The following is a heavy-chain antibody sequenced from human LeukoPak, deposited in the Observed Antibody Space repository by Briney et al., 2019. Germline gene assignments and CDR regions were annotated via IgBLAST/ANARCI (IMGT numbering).Heavy chain of an antibody. CDR2: LSGNGAKT. CDR1: GFAFSTFA. Sequence: PGGSLRLSCAASGFAFSTFAMNWVRQAPGKGLEWVSALSGNGAKTYYADSVKGRFTISRDNSGNTLYLQMNRLRAEDTAICFCAKDLNYAFDYWGQGALVTVSS. CDR3: AKDLNYAFDY. V-gene: IGHV3-23*01. D-gene: IGHD1-7*01. J-gene: IGHJ4*02.